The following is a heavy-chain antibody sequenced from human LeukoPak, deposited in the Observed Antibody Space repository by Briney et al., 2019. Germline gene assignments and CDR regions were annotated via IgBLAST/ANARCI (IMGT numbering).Heavy chain of an antibody. Sequence: GGSLRLSCAASGFTVSSNYMSWVRQAPGKGLEWVSVIYSGGSTYYADSVKGRFTISRDNSKNTLYLQMNSLRAEDTAVYYCASPPPYYGDYSYGMDVWGQGTTVTVSS. V-gene: IGHV3-53*01. CDR2: IYSGGST. D-gene: IGHD4-17*01. CDR3: ASPPPYYGDYSYGMDV. J-gene: IGHJ6*02. CDR1: GFTVSSNY.